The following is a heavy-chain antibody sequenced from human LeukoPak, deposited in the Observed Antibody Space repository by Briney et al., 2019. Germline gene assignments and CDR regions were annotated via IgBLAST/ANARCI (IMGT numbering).Heavy chain of an antibody. Sequence: PGGSLRLSCAASGFTFSSYAMHWVRQAPGKGLEGVAVRSYDGSKKYYADSVKGRFTISRDNSKHTLYLKMNSLRAEDTAVYYCARSNQDRGYWSYYYYSMDVWGKGTTVTVSS. CDR1: GFTFSSYA. V-gene: IGHV3-30-3*01. D-gene: IGHD5-12*01. CDR2: RSYDGSKK. J-gene: IGHJ6*03. CDR3: ARSNQDRGYWSYYYYSMDV.